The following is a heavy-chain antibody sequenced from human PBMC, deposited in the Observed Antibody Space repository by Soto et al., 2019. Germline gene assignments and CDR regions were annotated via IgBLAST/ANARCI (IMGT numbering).Heavy chain of an antibody. CDR2: IYYSGST. V-gene: IGHV4-59*01. D-gene: IGHD2-21*02. Sequence: SETLSLTCTVSGGSISSYYWSWIRQPPGKGLEWIGYIYYSGSTNYNPSLKSRVTISVDTSKNQFSLKLSSVTAADTAVYYCASTHYGGNSSGAFDIWGQGTVVTVSS. CDR3: ASTHYGGNSSGAFDI. J-gene: IGHJ3*02. CDR1: GGSISSYY.